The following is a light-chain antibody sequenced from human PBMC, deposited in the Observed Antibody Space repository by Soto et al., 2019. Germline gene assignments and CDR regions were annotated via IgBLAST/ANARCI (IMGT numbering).Light chain of an antibody. CDR1: QSVSSY. CDR2: SAS. V-gene: IGKV1-17*01. Sequence: DIQMTQSPSSLSASVGDRVTVTCRASQSVSSYLNWYQLKPGKVPRLLICSASSLQSDVPSRFSGSGSGTEFTLTISSLQPEDFATYYCLQHNSYPWKFGQGTKVDSK. J-gene: IGKJ1*01. CDR3: LQHNSYPWK.